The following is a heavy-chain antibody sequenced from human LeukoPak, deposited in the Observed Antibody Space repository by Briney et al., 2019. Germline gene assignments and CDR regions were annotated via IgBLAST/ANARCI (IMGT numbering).Heavy chain of an antibody. CDR1: GGSISSYY. Sequence: SETLSLTCTVSGGSISSYYWSWIRQPPGKGLEWIGYIYYSGSTNYNPSLKSRVTISVDTSKNQFSLKLSSVTAADTAVYYCASSNVDTAMVMSYYYYGMDVWGQGTTVTASS. CDR2: IYYSGST. D-gene: IGHD5-18*01. CDR3: ASSNVDTAMVMSYYYYGMDV. V-gene: IGHV4-59*01. J-gene: IGHJ6*02.